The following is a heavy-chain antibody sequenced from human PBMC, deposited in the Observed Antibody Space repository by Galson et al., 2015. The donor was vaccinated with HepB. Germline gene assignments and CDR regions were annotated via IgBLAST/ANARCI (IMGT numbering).Heavy chain of an antibody. D-gene: IGHD3-3*01. J-gene: IGHJ4*02. CDR2: ISSSSSYI. CDR1: GFTFSSYG. V-gene: IGHV3-21*01. CDR3: ARGGLRFLEWPGGY. Sequence: SLRLSCAASGFTFSSYGMNWVRQAPGKGLEWVSSISSSSSYIYYADSVKGRFTISRDNAKNSLYLQMNSLRAEDTAVYYCARGGLRFLEWPGGYWGQGTLVTVSS.